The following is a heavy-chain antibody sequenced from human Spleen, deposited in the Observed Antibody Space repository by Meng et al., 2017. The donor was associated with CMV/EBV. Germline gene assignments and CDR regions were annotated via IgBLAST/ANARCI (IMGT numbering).Heavy chain of an antibody. Sequence: ASVKVSCTASGYTFTDYYIHWVRQAPGQGLEWMGWINPNSGGTNYAQKFQGRVTMTRDTSFSIAFMELSRLRSDDTAVYYCARGRSGYYPFDYWGQGTLVTVSS. CDR3: ARGRSGYYPFDY. V-gene: IGHV1-2*02. CDR1: GYTFTDYY. CDR2: INPNSGGT. J-gene: IGHJ4*02. D-gene: IGHD3-3*01.